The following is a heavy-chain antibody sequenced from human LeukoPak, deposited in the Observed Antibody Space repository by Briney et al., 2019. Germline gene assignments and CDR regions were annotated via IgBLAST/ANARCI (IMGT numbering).Heavy chain of an antibody. CDR3: TRDMEYPGAGFDY. D-gene: IGHD3-3*01. V-gene: IGHV4-39*07. J-gene: IGHJ4*02. Sequence: SETLSLTCTVSGDSISRSSYFWAWIRQPPGKGLEWIGSVYSSGSTYYNPSLRSQITIPVDTSKNQFSLKLTSVAAADTAMYYCTRDMEYPGAGFDYWGQGIPVTVSS. CDR2: VYSSGST. CDR1: GDSISRSSYF.